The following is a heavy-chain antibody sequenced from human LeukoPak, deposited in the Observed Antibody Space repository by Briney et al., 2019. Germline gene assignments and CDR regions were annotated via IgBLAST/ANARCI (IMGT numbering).Heavy chain of an antibody. Sequence: PGGSLRLSCVASEFPFSAYAMTWVRLTPGRGLERVSSIGGIGSNTNYADSARGRFTISRDNSKNTLYLQMNSLRDEDTAVYYCGRDPNGDYVGAFEFWGQGTLVSVSS. D-gene: IGHD4-17*01. V-gene: IGHV3-23*01. CDR3: GRDPNGDYVGAFEF. CDR2: IGGIGSNT. J-gene: IGHJ3*01. CDR1: EFPFSAYA.